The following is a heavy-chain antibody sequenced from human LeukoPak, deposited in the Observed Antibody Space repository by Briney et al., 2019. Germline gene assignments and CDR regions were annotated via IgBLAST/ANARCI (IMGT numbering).Heavy chain of an antibody. D-gene: IGHD4/OR15-4a*01. J-gene: IGHJ4*02. V-gene: IGHV3-23*01. CDR1: GFTFSSYW. Sequence: GGSLRLSCAASGFTFSSYWMSWVRQAPGKGLEWVSGLSGSGGSTDYADSVKGRFTVSRDNSKNTLFLQMNSLRAEDTAIYYCAKERDYGPADYWGQGTLVTVSS. CDR3: AKERDYGPADY. CDR2: LSGSGGST.